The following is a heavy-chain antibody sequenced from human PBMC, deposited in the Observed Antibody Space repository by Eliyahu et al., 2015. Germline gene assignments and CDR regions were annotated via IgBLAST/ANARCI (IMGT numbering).Heavy chain of an antibody. J-gene: IGHJ4*02. CDR1: GYTFSIYT. CDR3: ARGAESSSFDH. D-gene: IGHD6-13*01. V-gene: IGHV1-3*01. CDR2: INGANGNT. Sequence: QVQLVQSGAEVKKPGASVKVSCKASGYTFSIYTMHWVRQAPGQRLEWMGWINGANGNTKYSQNFQGRVTFARDTFANTAYMELTSLTSEDTAVYYCARGAESSSFDHWGQGTLVTVSS.